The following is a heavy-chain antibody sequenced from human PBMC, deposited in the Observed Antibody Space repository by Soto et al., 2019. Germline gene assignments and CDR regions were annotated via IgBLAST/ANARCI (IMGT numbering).Heavy chain of an antibody. CDR3: ARGGTRAYFHH. V-gene: IGHV4-31*03. J-gene: IGHJ1*01. CDR2: IYDSGST. Sequence: QVQLQESGPGLVKPSQTLSLTCTVSGGSISSGGYYWSWIRQHPGKGLEWIGSIYDSGSTYYNPSLKSRLTISVDASKNQLSLKLASVTAADTAMYYCARGGTRAYFHHWGQGTLVTVSS. D-gene: IGHD1-1*01. CDR1: GGSISSGGYY.